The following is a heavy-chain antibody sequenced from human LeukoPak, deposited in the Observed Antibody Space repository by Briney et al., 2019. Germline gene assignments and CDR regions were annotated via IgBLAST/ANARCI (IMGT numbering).Heavy chain of an antibody. CDR1: GYTFTGYY. Sequence: ASVKVSCKASGYTFTGYYMHWGRQAPGQGLEWMGRINPNSGGTNYAQKFQGRVTMTRDTSISTAYMELSRLRSDDTAVYYCARGVVVTLVWFGAFDIWGQGTMVTVSS. D-gene: IGHD4-23*01. CDR2: INPNSGGT. V-gene: IGHV1-2*06. CDR3: ARGVVVTLVWFGAFDI. J-gene: IGHJ3*02.